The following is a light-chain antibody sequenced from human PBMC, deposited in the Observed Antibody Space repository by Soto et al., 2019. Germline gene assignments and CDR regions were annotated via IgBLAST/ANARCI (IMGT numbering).Light chain of an antibody. CDR1: QSVSSSY. V-gene: IGKV3-20*01. Sequence: EIVLTQSPGTLSLSPGERATLSCRASQSVSSSYLAWYQKRPGRAPRLLIYGASSRDTRIPDRFSGSGSGTDFTLTSSRLEPEDFAVYYCQHYGGSMTFGEGTKLEI. CDR2: GAS. J-gene: IGKJ1*01. CDR3: QHYGGSMT.